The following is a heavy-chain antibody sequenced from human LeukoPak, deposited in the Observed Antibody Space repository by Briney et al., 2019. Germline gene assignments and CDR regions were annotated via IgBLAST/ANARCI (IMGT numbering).Heavy chain of an antibody. CDR3: ARGPRNDP. J-gene: IGHJ5*02. CDR1: GYPFTTWE. Sequence: VKVSCKTSGYPFTTWEINWVRQAAGQGLEWMGWVHPNSGNTAYAQKFRGRVTMTRDTSISTAYMELSGLKSDDTAVYFCARGPRNDPWGQGTLVTVSS. CDR2: VHPNSGNT. V-gene: IGHV1-8*01. D-gene: IGHD1-14*01.